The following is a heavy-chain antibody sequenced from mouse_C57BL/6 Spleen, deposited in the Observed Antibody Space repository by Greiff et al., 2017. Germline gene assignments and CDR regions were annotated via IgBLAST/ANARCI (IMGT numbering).Heavy chain of an antibody. CDR1: GFTFSSYA. D-gene: IGHD2-3*01. CDR2: ISDGGSYT. CDR3: ADGYSSFAY. Sequence: EVQVVESGGGLVKPGGSLKLSCAASGFTFSSYAMSWVRQTPEKRLEWVATISDGGSYTYYPDNVKGRFTISRDNAKNNLYLQMSHLKSEDTAMYYCADGYSSFAYWGQGTLVTVSA. V-gene: IGHV5-4*01. J-gene: IGHJ3*01.